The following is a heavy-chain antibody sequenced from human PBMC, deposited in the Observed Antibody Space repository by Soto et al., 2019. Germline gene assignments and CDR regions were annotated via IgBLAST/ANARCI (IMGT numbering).Heavy chain of an antibody. CDR3: ANLGGATLSEYYYYGMDV. CDR1: GFTFSSYG. Sequence: GGSLRLSCAASGFTFSSYGMHWVRQAPGKGLEWVAVISYDGSNKYYADSVKGRFTISRDNSKNTLYLQMNSLRAEDTAVYYCANLGGATLSEYYYYGMDVWGQGTTVTVSS. D-gene: IGHD1-26*01. V-gene: IGHV3-30*18. J-gene: IGHJ6*02. CDR2: ISYDGSNK.